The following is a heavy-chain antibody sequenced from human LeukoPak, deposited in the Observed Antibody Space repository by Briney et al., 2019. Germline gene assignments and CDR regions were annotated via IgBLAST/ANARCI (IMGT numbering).Heavy chain of an antibody. Sequence: GGSLRLSCAASGFTFSSYSMNWVRQAPGKGLEWVSYISSSSSTIYYADSVKGRFTISRDNAKNSLYLQMNSLRDEDTAVYYCARDVYSSSWYWGGAFDIWGQGTTVTVSS. CDR3: ARDVYSSSWYWGGAFDI. J-gene: IGHJ3*02. CDR1: GFTFSSYS. D-gene: IGHD6-13*01. V-gene: IGHV3-48*02. CDR2: ISSSSSTI.